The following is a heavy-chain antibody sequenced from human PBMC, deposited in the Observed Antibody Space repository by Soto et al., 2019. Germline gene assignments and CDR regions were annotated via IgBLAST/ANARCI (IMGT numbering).Heavy chain of an antibody. Sequence: SETLSLTCAVYGGSFSGYYWSWIRQPPGKGLEWIGEINHSGSNNYNPYLKSRVTISVDTSENQFSLKLSSVTAADTAVYYCARGSKYYYDSSGYYFDYWGQGTLVTVSS. CDR1: GGSFSGYY. D-gene: IGHD3-22*01. CDR2: INHSGSN. V-gene: IGHV4-34*01. CDR3: ARGSKYYYDSSGYYFDY. J-gene: IGHJ4*02.